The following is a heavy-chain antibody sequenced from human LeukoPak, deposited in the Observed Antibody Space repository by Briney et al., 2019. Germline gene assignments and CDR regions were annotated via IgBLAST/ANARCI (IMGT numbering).Heavy chain of an antibody. CDR1: GGSFSGYY. Sequence: SETLSLTCAVYGGSFSGYYWSWIRQPPGKGLEWIGEINHSGSTNYNPSLKSRVTISVDTSKNQFSLKLSSVTAADTAVYYCARGLSYYYDSSGPPGDYWGQGTLVTVSS. J-gene: IGHJ4*02. CDR2: INHSGST. CDR3: ARGLSYYYDSSGPPGDY. D-gene: IGHD3-22*01. V-gene: IGHV4-34*01.